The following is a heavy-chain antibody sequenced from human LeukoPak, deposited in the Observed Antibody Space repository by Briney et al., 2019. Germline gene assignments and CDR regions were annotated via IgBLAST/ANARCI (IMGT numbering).Heavy chain of an antibody. CDR2: IYYSGST. Sequence: PSETLSLTCTVSGGSICTSSYYWGWIRQPPGKGVEWIGSIYYSGSTYYNPCLKSRVTISVETSKNQSSLKLRSVTAADTAVYYWARWITGANFDYWEQGTLVTVSS. D-gene: IGHD5-12*01. CDR1: GGSICTSSYY. CDR3: ARWITGANFDY. V-gene: IGHV4-39*01. J-gene: IGHJ4*02.